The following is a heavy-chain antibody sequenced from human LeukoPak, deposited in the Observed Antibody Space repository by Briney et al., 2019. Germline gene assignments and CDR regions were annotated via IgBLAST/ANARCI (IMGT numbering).Heavy chain of an antibody. Sequence: GGSLRLSCAASGFTVSSHGMSWVRQAPGKGLEWVSVIYSGGSTYYADSVKGRFTISRDNSKNTLYLQMNSLRAEDTAVYYCARDRSGWYFDYWGQGTLVTVSS. CDR3: ARDRSGWYFDY. V-gene: IGHV3-53*01. J-gene: IGHJ4*02. D-gene: IGHD6-19*01. CDR1: GFTVSSHG. CDR2: IYSGGST.